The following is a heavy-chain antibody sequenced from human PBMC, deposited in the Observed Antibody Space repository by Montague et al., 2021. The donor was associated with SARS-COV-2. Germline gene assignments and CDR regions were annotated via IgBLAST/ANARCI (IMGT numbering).Heavy chain of an antibody. CDR1: GASISSANDY. Sequence: TLSLTCSVSGASISSANDYWTWIRQPAGKGLEWIGHISTSGSSSYNPSLKSRVTIILDTSKQQFSLELTSVTAADTAVYSCARVVGDYDFWSGQYYYYYYMDVWGKGTTVTVSS. V-gene: IGHV4-61*09. CDR3: ARVVGDYDFWSGQYYYYYYMDV. D-gene: IGHD3-3*01. J-gene: IGHJ6*03. CDR2: ISTSGSS.